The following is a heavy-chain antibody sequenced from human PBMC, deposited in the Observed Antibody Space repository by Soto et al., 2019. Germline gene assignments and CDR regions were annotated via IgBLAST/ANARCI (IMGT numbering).Heavy chain of an antibody. V-gene: IGHV4-30-2*01. CDR2: IYHSGST. Sequence: QLQLQESGSGLVKPSQTMSLICAVSGGSISSGGYSWSWIRQPPGKGLAWIGYIYHSGSTYYNPSLTSRVTIAVDRSKNQFSLKLSSVTAADTAVYYCARARGGLLGIHGMDVWGQGTTVTFSS. CDR3: ARARGGLLGIHGMDV. CDR1: GGSISSGGYS. J-gene: IGHJ6*02. D-gene: IGHD1-26*01.